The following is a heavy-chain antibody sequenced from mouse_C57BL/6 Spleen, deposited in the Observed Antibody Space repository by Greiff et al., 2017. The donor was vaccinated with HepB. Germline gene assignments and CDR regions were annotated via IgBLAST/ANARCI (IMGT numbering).Heavy chain of an antibody. J-gene: IGHJ2*01. CDR2: IDTSDSYT. D-gene: IGHD4-1*01. Sequence: QLQQPGAELVKPGASVKLSCKASGYTFTSYWMQWVKQRPGQGLEWIGEIDTSDSYTNYNQKFKGKATLTVDTSSSTAYMQLSSLTSEDSAVYYCARWTGSYFDYWGQGTTLTVSS. V-gene: IGHV1-50*01. CDR3: ARWTGSYFDY. CDR1: GYTFTSYW.